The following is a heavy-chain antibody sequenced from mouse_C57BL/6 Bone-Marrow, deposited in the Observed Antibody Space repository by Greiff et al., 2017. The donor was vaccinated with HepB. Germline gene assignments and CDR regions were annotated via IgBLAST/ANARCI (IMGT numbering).Heavy chain of an antibody. CDR3: ARGGSSLAWFAY. D-gene: IGHD1-1*01. V-gene: IGHV1-69*01. CDR1: GYTFTSYW. J-gene: IGHJ3*01. Sequence: QVQLKQPGAELVMPGASVKLSCKASGYTFTSYWMHWVKQRPGQGLEWIGEIDPSDSYTNYNQKFKGKSTLTVDKSSSTAYMQLSSLTSEDSAVYYCARGGSSLAWFAYWGQGTLVTVSA. CDR2: IDPSDSYT.